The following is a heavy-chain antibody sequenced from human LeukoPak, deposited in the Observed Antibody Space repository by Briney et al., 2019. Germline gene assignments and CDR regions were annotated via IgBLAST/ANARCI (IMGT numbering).Heavy chain of an antibody. CDR1: GGSISSSSYY. V-gene: IGHV4-39*01. J-gene: IGHJ4*02. CDR3: ARHGTYYDFWGINYFDY. Sequence: SETLSLTRTVSGGSISSSSYYWGWIRQPPGKGLECIGSFYYSGSTYYNPSLKSRVTISVDTSKNQFSLKLSSVTAADTAVYYCARHGTYYDFWGINYFDYWGQGTLVTVSS. D-gene: IGHD3-3*01. CDR2: FYYSGST.